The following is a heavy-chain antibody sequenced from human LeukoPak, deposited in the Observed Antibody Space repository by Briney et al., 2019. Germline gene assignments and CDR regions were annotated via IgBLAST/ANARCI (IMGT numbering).Heavy chain of an antibody. D-gene: IGHD2-21*02. CDR2: ISASGSDF. V-gene: IGHV3-21*01. CDR3: ARDLVDPIVDVTAVPGGYGMDV. CDR1: GFTFSSYS. J-gene: IGHJ6*02. Sequence: PGGSLRLSCAASGFTFSSYSLNWVRQAPGKGLEWVSCISASGSDFYYADSVKGRFTISRDNAKNSLYLQMNSLRAEDTAVYYCARDLVDPIVDVTAVPGGYGMDVWGQGTTVTVSS.